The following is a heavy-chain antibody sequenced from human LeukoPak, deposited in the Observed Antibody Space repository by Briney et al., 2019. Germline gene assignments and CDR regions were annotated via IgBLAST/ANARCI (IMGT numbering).Heavy chain of an antibody. CDR2: VFGTGST. CDR1: GGSFGSSIYQ. CDR3: ARDKDWGAVAGSNWFDP. J-gene: IGHJ5*02. Sequence: SQTLSLTCTVSGGSFGSSIYQWSWIRQPAGKGLEWIGRVFGTGSTNYNPSLKSRVTISVDTSKNQFSLKLSSVTAADTAVYYCARDKDWGAVAGSNWFDPWGQGTLVTVSS. D-gene: IGHD6-19*01. V-gene: IGHV4-61*02.